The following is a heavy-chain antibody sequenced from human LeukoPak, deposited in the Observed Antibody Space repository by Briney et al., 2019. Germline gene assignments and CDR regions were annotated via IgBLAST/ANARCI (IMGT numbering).Heavy chain of an antibody. Sequence: SETLSLTCAVSGYSISSGYYWGWIRQPPGKGLEWIGSIYHSGSTYYNPSLKSRVTISVDTSKNQFSLKLSSVTAADTAVYYCARGPIGVVIQDYWGQGTLVTVSS. V-gene: IGHV4-38-2*01. J-gene: IGHJ4*02. CDR2: IYHSGST. CDR1: GYSISSGYY. D-gene: IGHD3-3*01. CDR3: ARGPIGVVIQDY.